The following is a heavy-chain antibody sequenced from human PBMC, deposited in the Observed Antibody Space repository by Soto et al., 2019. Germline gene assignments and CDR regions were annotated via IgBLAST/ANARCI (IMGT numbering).Heavy chain of an antibody. CDR3: AREFSSGWAGY. CDR1: GGTFSTSG. CDR2: VVPLLGTP. J-gene: IGHJ4*02. V-gene: IGHV1-69*01. Sequence: QVHLVQSGAEVKKPGPSVKVSCTASGGTFSTSGISWVRQAPGQGLEWVGRVVPLLGTPTYAQRFQGRVTITADESTITAYMALSSLRSEDTAVYYCAREFSSGWAGYWGQGTLVAVSS. D-gene: IGHD6-19*01.